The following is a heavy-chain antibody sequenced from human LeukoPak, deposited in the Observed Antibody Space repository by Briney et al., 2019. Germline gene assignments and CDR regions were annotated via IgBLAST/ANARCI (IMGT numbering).Heavy chain of an antibody. CDR3: ATKTRGDSSGQLVDY. D-gene: IGHD3-22*01. CDR2: INHSGST. Sequence: PSETLSLTCAVYGESFIYNYWTWIRQPPGKGLEWIGEINHSGSTNYNPSLKSRVTISVDTSKNQFSLKLSSVTAADTAVYYCATKTRGDSSGQLVDYWGQGTLVTVSS. J-gene: IGHJ4*02. CDR1: GESFIYNY. V-gene: IGHV4-34*01.